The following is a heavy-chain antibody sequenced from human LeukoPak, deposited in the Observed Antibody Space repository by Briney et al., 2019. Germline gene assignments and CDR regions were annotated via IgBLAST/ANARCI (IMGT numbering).Heavy chain of an antibody. CDR1: GYTFTSYG. J-gene: IGHJ4*02. V-gene: IGHV1-18*01. D-gene: IGHD3-22*01. CDR2: VNAYNGNT. CDR3: ARTRFDSSGYYPNDY. Sequence: ASVKVSCKDSGYTFTSYGISWVRQAPGQGLEWMGWVNAYNGNTNYAQKLQGRVTMTTETSTRTAYMELRSLRSDDTAVYYCARTRFDSSGYYPNDYWGQGTLVTVSS.